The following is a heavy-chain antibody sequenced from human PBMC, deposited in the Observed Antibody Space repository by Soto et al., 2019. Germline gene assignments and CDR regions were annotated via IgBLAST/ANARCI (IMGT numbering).Heavy chain of an antibody. CDR2: ISGRDGST. CDR1: GFTFSSYS. D-gene: IGHD2-21*01. CDR3: AKRALAYAGEVDN. J-gene: IGHJ4*02. Sequence: EVQLSESGGGLVQPGGSLRLSRAASGFTFSSYSMGWVRQAPGKGLEWVSAISGRDGSTNYADSVRGRFTISRDNSKNTLYLQMSSLGAEDTAVYYCAKRALAYAGEVDNWGQGTLVTVSS. V-gene: IGHV3-23*01.